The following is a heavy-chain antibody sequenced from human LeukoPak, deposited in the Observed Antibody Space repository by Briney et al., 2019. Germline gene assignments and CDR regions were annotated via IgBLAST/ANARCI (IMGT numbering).Heavy chain of an antibody. CDR2: ISGSGDNT. CDR3: AKGSYYDSSGSFYFDY. V-gene: IGHV3-23*01. D-gene: IGHD3-22*01. CDR1: GFTFSSYA. J-gene: IGHJ4*02. Sequence: RGSLRLSCAASGFTFSSYAMSWVRQAPGKGLEWVSGISGSGDNTYYADSVKGRFTISRNNSKNTLYVQVNSLGTEDTAAYYCAKGSYYDSSGSFYFDYWGQGTLVTVSS.